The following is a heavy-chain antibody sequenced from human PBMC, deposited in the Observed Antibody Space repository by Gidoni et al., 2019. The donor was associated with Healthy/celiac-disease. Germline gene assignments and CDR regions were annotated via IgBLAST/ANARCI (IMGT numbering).Heavy chain of an antibody. CDR3: AKDMGGWGYCGGDCYSAYGMDV. V-gene: IGHV3-43*01. D-gene: IGHD2-21*02. Sequence: EVQLVESGGVVVQLGGSLRLSCAASGFTFDDYTMHWVRQAPGKGLELVSLIIWDGGSTYYAASVKGRFTISRDNSKNSLYLQMNSLRTEDTALYYCAKDMGGWGYCGGDCYSAYGMDVWGQGTTVTVSS. J-gene: IGHJ6*02. CDR1: GFTFDDYT. CDR2: IIWDGGST.